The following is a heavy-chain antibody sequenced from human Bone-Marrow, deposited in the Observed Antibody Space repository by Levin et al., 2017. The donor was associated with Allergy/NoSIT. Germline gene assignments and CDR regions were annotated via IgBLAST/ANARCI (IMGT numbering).Heavy chain of an antibody. CDR3: AKEYFFFDVSGYFDS. V-gene: IGHV3-30*18. J-gene: IGHJ4*02. CDR1: GYIFSSYG. D-gene: IGHD1-26*01. Sequence: GGSLRLSCAASGYIFSSYGIHWVRQAPGKGLEWVAFISHDGSNEDYLDSVKGRFSVSRDNSKNMVTLQMSSLGAEDTAVYFCAKEYFFFDVSGYFDSWGQGTLVTVSA. CDR2: ISHDGSNE.